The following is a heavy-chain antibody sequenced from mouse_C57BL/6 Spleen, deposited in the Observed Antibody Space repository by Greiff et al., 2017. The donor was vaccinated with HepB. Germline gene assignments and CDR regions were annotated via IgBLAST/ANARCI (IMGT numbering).Heavy chain of an antibody. J-gene: IGHJ3*01. CDR3: ARYYDYDGAWFAY. V-gene: IGHV1-66*01. D-gene: IGHD2-4*01. CDR1: GYSFTSYY. Sequence: VKLMESGPELVKPGASVKISCKASGYSFTSYYIHWVKQRPGQGLEWIGWIYPGSGNTKYNEKFKGKATLTADTSSSTAYMQLSSLTSEDSAVYYCARYYDYDGAWFAYWGQGTLVTVSA. CDR2: IYPGSGNT.